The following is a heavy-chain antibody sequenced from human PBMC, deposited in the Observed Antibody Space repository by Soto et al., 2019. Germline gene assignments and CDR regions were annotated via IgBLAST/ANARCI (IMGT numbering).Heavy chain of an antibody. J-gene: IGHJ5*02. Sequence: PSETLSLTCAVYGGSFSGYYWSWIRQPPGKGLEWIGEINNSGSTNYNPSLKSRVTISADTSKNQFSLKLSSVTAADTAVYYCARDPAPWGQGTLVTVSS. CDR1: GGSFSGYY. CDR3: ARDPAP. V-gene: IGHV4-34*09. CDR2: INNSGST.